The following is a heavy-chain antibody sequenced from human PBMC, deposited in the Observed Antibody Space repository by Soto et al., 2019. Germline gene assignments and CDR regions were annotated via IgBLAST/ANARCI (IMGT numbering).Heavy chain of an antibody. CDR1: GYTFTRSG. V-gene: IGHV1-18*01. J-gene: IGHJ6*02. Sequence: QIQLVQSGAEVKKPGASVKVSCKASGYTFTRSGISWVRQAPGQGHEWMGWISSYNGDTNYAQTFQGRVTMTTDTSTSTAYMELRSLRSDDTAVYYCARDGVAPYYYYGMDVWGQGTPVTVSS. CDR2: ISSYNGDT. D-gene: IGHD5-12*01. CDR3: ARDGVAPYYYYGMDV.